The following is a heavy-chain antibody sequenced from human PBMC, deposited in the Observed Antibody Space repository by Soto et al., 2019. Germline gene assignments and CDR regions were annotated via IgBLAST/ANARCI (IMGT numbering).Heavy chain of an antibody. CDR3: IGTYSGSSMRFDY. J-gene: IGHJ4*02. D-gene: IGHD5-12*01. CDR1: GFTFSNAW. Sequence: EVQLVESGGGLVKPGGSLRLSCAASGFTFSNAWMTWVRQAPGKGLEWVGRVKSKTDGGTIDYAAPVKDRFTISRDDSTNTLFLQMNSRKTEDTAVYYCIGTYSGSSMRFDYWGQGTLVTVSS. CDR2: VKSKTDGGTI. V-gene: IGHV3-15*01.